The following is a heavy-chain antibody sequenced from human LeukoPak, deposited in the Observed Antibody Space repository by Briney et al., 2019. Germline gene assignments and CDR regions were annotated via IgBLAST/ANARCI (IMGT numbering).Heavy chain of an antibody. Sequence: ASVKVSCKVSGTYTPTELSMNWVRQAPGKGLEWMGRFDPEDGETIYTQKFQGRVTMTEDTSTDTAYMELTSLRSEDTAVYYCATDFYRGLQFDYWGQGTLVIVSS. CDR1: GTYTPTELS. J-gene: IGHJ4*02. V-gene: IGHV1-24*01. CDR2: FDPEDGET. CDR3: ATDFYRGLQFDY. D-gene: IGHD2/OR15-2a*01.